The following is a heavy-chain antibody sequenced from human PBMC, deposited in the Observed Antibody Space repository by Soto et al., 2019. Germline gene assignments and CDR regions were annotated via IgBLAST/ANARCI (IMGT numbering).Heavy chain of an antibody. CDR3: RRGRGDAAA. V-gene: IGHV4-34*01. CDR1: AANIRDHY. D-gene: IGHD2-21*02. J-gene: IGHJ5*02. CDR2: INHSGNT. Sequence: SYTSTVYAANIRDHYCKWIRQTPGKGLEWIGEINHSGNTNYNPSLRSRVTISIDTSKNQLSLNLRSVSVADTAVYYCRRGRGDAAAWGQGTPVPV.